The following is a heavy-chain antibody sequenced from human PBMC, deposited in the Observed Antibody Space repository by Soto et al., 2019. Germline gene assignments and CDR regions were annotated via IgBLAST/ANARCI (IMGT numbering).Heavy chain of an antibody. J-gene: IGHJ6*02. CDR1: GFTFSNYW. CDR3: AKDLSALGGMDV. V-gene: IGHV3-30*18. CDR2: IKNDGSNT. Sequence: PGGSLRLSCVGSGFTFSNYWMHWVRQAPGKGLEWVAVIKNDGSNTNYADSVKGRFTISRDNSKNTLYLQMNSLRAEDTAVYYCAKDLSALGGMDVWGQGTTVTVSS. D-gene: IGHD1-26*01.